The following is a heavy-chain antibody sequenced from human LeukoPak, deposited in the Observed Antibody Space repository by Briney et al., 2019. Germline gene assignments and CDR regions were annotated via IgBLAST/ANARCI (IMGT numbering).Heavy chain of an antibody. J-gene: IGHJ4*02. Sequence: GGSLRLSCAASGFTFSSYAMHWVRQAPGKGLEWVAVISYDGSNKYYADSVKGRFTISRDNSKNTLYLQMNSLRAEDTSVYYCARHYYDSSGYYYNFDYWGQGTLVTVSS. D-gene: IGHD3-22*01. CDR1: GFTFSSYA. CDR2: ISYDGSNK. CDR3: ARHYYDSSGYYYNFDY. V-gene: IGHV3-30*14.